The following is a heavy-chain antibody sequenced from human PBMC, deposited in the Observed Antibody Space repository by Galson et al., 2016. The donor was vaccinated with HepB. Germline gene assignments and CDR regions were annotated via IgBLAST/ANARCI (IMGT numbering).Heavy chain of an antibody. D-gene: IGHD6-13*01. V-gene: IGHV3-33*01. Sequence: SLRLSCAASGFTFRTYGMHWVRQAPGKGLEWVAVIWNDGSNKYYADSVKGRFTISRDNSNNRLSLQMSNLRAEDTAFYYCARATPLEFNAVFFKVQAAGTPASWAQGPLVAFSS. CDR1: GFTFRTYG. J-gene: IGHJ5*02. CDR2: IWNDGSNK. CDR3: ARATPLEFNAVFFKVQAAGTPAS.